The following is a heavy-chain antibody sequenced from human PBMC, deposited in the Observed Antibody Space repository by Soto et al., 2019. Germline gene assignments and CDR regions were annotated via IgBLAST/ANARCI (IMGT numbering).Heavy chain of an antibody. J-gene: IGHJ4*02. CDR3: AKGRGYCSSTSCYLYFDY. CDR1: GFTFSSYA. Sequence: EVQLLESGGGLVQPGGSLRLSCAASGFTFSSYAMSWVRQAPGKGLEWVSAISGSGGSTYYADSVKGRFTISRDNSKNTLYLQMNSLRAEDTAVYYCAKGRGYCSSTSCYLYFDYWGQGTLVTVSS. D-gene: IGHD2-2*01. V-gene: IGHV3-23*01. CDR2: ISGSGGST.